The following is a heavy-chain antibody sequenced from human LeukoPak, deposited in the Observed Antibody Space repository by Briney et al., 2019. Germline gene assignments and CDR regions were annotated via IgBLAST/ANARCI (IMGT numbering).Heavy chain of an antibody. D-gene: IGHD5-18*01. V-gene: IGHV3-21*01. CDR3: ARDRGLLQLPDFDY. Sequence: GGSLRLSCAASGFTFSSYSMNWVRQAPGKGLECVSSISSSSSYIYYADSVKGRFTISRDNAKNSLYLQMNSLRAEDTAVYYCARDRGLLQLPDFDYWGQGTLVTVSS. CDR2: ISSSSSYI. CDR1: GFTFSSYS. J-gene: IGHJ4*02.